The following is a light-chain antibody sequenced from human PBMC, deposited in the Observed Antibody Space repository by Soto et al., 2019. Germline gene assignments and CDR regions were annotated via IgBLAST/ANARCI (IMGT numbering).Light chain of an antibody. J-gene: IGLJ2*01. V-gene: IGLV1-40*01. CDR2: GNT. CDR1: GSNIGAGFD. CDR3: QSYDTGLSGPVV. Sequence: QSVLTQPPSLSGAPGQNIIISCTGGGSNIGAGFDVDWYQQLPGTAPKLLIYGNTNRPSGVPDRFSGSKSGTSASLVITGLQAEDEADYYCQSYDTGLSGPVVFGGGTKVTVL.